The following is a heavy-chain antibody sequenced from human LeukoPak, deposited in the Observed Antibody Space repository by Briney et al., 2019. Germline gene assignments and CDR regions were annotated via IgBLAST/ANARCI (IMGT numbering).Heavy chain of an antibody. Sequence: ASVKVSCKASGYTFTGYYMHWVRQAPGQGLEWMGWINPNSGGTNYAQKFQGWVTMTRDTSISTAYMELSRLRSDDTAVYYCARDGGAVAGSDAFDIWGQGTMVTVSS. J-gene: IGHJ3*02. CDR2: INPNSGGT. V-gene: IGHV1-2*04. D-gene: IGHD6-19*01. CDR3: ARDGGAVAGSDAFDI. CDR1: GYTFTGYY.